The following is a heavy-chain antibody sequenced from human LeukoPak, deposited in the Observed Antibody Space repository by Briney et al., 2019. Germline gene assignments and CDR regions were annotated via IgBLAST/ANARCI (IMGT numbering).Heavy chain of an antibody. CDR1: GYTFTSYA. J-gene: IGHJ5*02. CDR3: ARDQSDYGDNP. V-gene: IGHV1-69*13. D-gene: IGHD4-17*01. Sequence: SVKVSCKASGYTFTSYAMHWVRQAPGQGLEWMGGIIPIFGTANYAQKFQGRVTITADESTSTAYMELSSLRSEDTAVYYCARDQSDYGDNPWGQGTLVTVSS. CDR2: IIPIFGTA.